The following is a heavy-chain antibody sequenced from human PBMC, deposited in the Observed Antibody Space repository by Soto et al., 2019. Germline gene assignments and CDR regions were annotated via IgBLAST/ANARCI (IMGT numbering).Heavy chain of an antibody. CDR2: IYYSGST. Sequence: SETLSLTCTVSGDSISSYYWNWIRQPPGKGLEWIGCIYYSGSTYYNPSLKSRVTISVDTSKNQFSLKLSSVTAADTAVYYCARVGYSSSWYFDYWGQGTLVTVSS. J-gene: IGHJ4*02. D-gene: IGHD6-13*01. CDR1: GDSISSYY. V-gene: IGHV4-59*08. CDR3: ARVGYSSSWYFDY.